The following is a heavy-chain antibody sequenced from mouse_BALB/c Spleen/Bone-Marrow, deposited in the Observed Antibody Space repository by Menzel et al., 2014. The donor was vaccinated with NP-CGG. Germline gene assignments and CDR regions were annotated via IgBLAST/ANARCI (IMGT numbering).Heavy chain of an antibody. V-gene: IGHV14-3*02. J-gene: IGHJ2*01. CDR1: GFHIKDTY. CDR2: IDPANGNT. Sequence: VQLQQSGAELVKPGASVKLSCTASGFHIKDTYMHWVKQRPEQGLEWIGRIDPANGNTKYDPKFQGKATITADTSSNTANMQLRNQTSEDTGVYYGAYGSCYDYFDYWGPGTTLTVSS. D-gene: IGHD1-1*01. CDR3: AYGSCYDYFDY.